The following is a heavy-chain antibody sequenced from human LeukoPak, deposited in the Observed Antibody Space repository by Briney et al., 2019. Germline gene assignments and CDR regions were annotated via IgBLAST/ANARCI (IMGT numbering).Heavy chain of an antibody. CDR2: IYHSGST. V-gene: IGHV4-38-2*01. CDR1: GYSISSGYY. D-gene: IGHD3-22*01. J-gene: IGHJ6*03. CDR3: ARWYYYDSSGYYPPSRYLYSTHMDV. Sequence: PSETLSLTCAVSGYSISSGYYWGWIRQPPGKGLEWIGSIYHSGSTYYNPSLKSRVTISVDTSKNQFSLKQSSVTAADTAVYYCARWYYYDSSGYYPPSRYLYSTHMDVWGKGTTVTVSS.